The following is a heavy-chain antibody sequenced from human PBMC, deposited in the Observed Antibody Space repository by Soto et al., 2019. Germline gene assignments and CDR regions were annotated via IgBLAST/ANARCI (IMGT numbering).Heavy chain of an antibody. CDR3: ARVGDSSGYSRSFGP. D-gene: IGHD3-22*01. Sequence: GGSLRLSCAASGFTVRSNYMSGVRQAPGKGLEWVSVIYSGGSTYYADSVKGRFTISRYNSKNTLYLQMNSLRAEDTAVYYCARVGDSSGYSRSFGPWGQGTLVTVSS. J-gene: IGHJ5*02. CDR1: GFTVRSNY. V-gene: IGHV3-66*01. CDR2: IYSGGST.